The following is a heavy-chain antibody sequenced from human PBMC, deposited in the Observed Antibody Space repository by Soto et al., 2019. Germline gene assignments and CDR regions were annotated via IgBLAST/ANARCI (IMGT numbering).Heavy chain of an antibody. CDR1: GFTFSSYS. J-gene: IGHJ4*02. V-gene: IGHV3-21*01. CDR2: ISSSSSYI. D-gene: IGHD6-13*01. CDR3: ARDKKILAALACVDY. Sequence: PGGSLRLSCAASGFTFSSYSMNWVRQAPGKGLEWVSSISSSSSYIYYADSVKGRFTISRDNAKNSLYLQMNSLRAEDTAVYYCARDKKILAALACVDYWGQGTLVTVSS.